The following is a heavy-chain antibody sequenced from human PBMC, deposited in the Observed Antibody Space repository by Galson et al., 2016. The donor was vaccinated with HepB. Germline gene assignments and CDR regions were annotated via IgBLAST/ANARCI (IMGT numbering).Heavy chain of an antibody. D-gene: IGHD6-19*01. V-gene: IGHV3-48*03. CDR2: ISSYGSTI. Sequence: SLRLSCAASGFTFSSYGMHWVRQAPGEGLEWISYISSYGSTIYYADSVKGRFTISRDNAENSLYLQMNSLRAEDTAVYYCARVRWLEPLDYWGQGTLVTVSS. J-gene: IGHJ4*02. CDR1: GFTFSSYG. CDR3: ARVRWLEPLDY.